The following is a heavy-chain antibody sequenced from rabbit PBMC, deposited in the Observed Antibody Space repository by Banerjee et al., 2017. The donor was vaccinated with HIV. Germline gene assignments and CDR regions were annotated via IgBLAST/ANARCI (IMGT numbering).Heavy chain of an antibody. CDR1: GFSFSSSYY. J-gene: IGHJ4*01. D-gene: IGHD1-1*01. V-gene: IGHV1S40*01. CDR3: ARAGGFENYFNL. CDR2: ISTGDGNT. Sequence: QSLEESGGDLVKPGASLTLTCTASGFSFSSSYYMCWVRQAPGKGLEWIACISTGDGNTYYASWAKGQFTISKTSSTTVTLQMTSLTAADTATYFCARAGGFENYFNLWGPGTLVTVS.